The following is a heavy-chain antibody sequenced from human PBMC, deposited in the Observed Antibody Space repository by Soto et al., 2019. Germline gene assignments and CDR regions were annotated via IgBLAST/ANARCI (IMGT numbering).Heavy chain of an antibody. CDR1: GGSVSSGSYY. Sequence: SETLSLTCTVSGGSVSSGSYYWSWIRQPPGKGLEWIGYIYYSGSTNYNPSLKSRVTISVDASKNQFSLKLSSVTAADTAVYYCARRNWSLFDPWGQGTLVTVSS. CDR3: ARRNWSLFDP. J-gene: IGHJ5*02. V-gene: IGHV4-61*01. CDR2: IYYSGST.